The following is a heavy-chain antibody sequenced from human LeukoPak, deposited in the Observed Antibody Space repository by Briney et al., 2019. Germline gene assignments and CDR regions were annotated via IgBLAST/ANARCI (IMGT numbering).Heavy chain of an antibody. CDR3: AKDPYSYGSYFDY. V-gene: IGHV3-30*02. CDR2: IWYDGRDK. CDR1: GFTFSGCG. J-gene: IGHJ4*02. D-gene: IGHD5-18*01. Sequence: GGSLRLSCAASGFTFSGCGKHWVRQAPGKGLEWVAFIWYDGRDKYYTDSVKGRFTISRDNSKNTLYLQMNSLRAEDTAMYYCAKDPYSYGSYFDYWGQGTLVTVSS.